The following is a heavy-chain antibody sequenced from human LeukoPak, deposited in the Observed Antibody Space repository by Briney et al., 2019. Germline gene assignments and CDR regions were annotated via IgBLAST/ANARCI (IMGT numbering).Heavy chain of an antibody. V-gene: IGHV1-18*01. J-gene: IGHJ5*02. CDR2: ISAYNGNT. CDR3: ARGFSWYEVPHWFDP. D-gene: IGHD6-13*01. CDR1: GYTFTSYG. Sequence: GASVKVSCKASGYTFTSYGISWVRPAPGQGVEWMGWISAYNGNTNYAQKLQGRVTMTTDTSTSTAYMELRSLRSDDTAVYYCARGFSWYEVPHWFDPWGQGTLVTVSS.